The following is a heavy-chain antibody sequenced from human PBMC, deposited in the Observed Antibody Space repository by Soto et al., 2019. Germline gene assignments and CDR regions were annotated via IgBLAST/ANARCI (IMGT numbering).Heavy chain of an antibody. V-gene: IGHV4-59*01. D-gene: IGHD3-10*01. CDR2: IYYSGST. CDR1: GGSISSFY. CDR3: ARVQYYYGSCGLDGYYYYYGMDV. J-gene: IGHJ6*02. Sequence: TSETLSLTCTVSGGSISSFYWSWIRQPPGKGLEWIGYIYYSGSTNYNPSLKSRVTISVDTSKNQFSLKLSSVTAADTAVYYCARVQYYYGSCGLDGYYYYYGMDVWGQGTTVTVSS.